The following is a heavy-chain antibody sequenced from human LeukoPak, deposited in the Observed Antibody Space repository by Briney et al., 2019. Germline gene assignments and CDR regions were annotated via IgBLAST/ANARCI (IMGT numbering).Heavy chain of an antibody. CDR3: ARKPVALWYFDY. D-gene: IGHD2-15*01. V-gene: IGHV3-33*08. Sequence: GGSLRLSCAASEFTFSDYYMSWIRQAPGKGLEWVAVIWYDGSNKYYADSVKGRFTISRDNSKNTLYLQMNSLRAEDTAVYYCARKPVALWYFDYWGQGTLVTVSS. CDR2: IWYDGSNK. J-gene: IGHJ4*02. CDR1: EFTFSDYY.